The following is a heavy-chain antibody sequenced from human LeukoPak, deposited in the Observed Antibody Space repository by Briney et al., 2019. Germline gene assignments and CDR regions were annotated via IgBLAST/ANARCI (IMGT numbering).Heavy chain of an antibody. CDR3: ARATYTSTWSKIDS. Sequence: VKPSETLSLTCTVSGGSISGYYWSWIRQSPEKGLEWIGYIYYSGSTNYNPSLKSRVTISLDTSRNPFSLKLTSVTAADTAFYSCARATYTSTWSKIDSWGQGILVTVSS. V-gene: IGHV4-59*01. J-gene: IGHJ4*02. D-gene: IGHD6-6*01. CDR1: GGSISGYY. CDR2: IYYSGST.